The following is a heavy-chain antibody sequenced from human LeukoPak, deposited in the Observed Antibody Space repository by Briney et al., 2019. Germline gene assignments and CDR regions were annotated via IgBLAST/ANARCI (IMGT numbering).Heavy chain of an antibody. V-gene: IGHV1-2*02. CDR2: INPNSGGT. J-gene: IGHJ4*02. Sequence: ASVKVSCKASGHTFTGYYMHWVRQAPGQGLEWMGWINPNSGGTNYAQKFQGRVTMTRDTSISTAYMELSRLRSDDTAVYYCARAFPSIAARPGAVDYWGQGTLVTVSS. CDR3: ARAFPSIAARPGAVDY. CDR1: GHTFTGYY. D-gene: IGHD6-6*01.